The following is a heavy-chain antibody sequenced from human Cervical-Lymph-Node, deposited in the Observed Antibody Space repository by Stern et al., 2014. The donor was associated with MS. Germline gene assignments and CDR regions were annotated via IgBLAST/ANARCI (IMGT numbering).Heavy chain of an antibody. D-gene: IGHD3-3*01. J-gene: IGHJ6*02. CDR1: GFAFDDYA. CDR3: ATANYEFGYYGMDV. Sequence: QLVESGGGLVQPGRSLRLSCAAAGFAFDDYAMHWVRQAPGKGLEWVSGISWSGTKIGYADSVKGRFTISRDSAKNSLFLQMNNLRAEDTALYYCATANYEFGYYGMDVWGQGTAVTVS. V-gene: IGHV3-9*01. CDR2: ISWSGTKI.